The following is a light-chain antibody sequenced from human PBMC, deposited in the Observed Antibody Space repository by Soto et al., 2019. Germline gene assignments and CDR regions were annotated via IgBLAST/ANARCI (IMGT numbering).Light chain of an antibody. CDR2: SAS. V-gene: IGKV3-15*01. Sequence: EIVMTQSPATLSVSPGERATLSCRASQSVSSNLAWYQQKPGQAPRLLIYSASTRATGIPARFSGSGSGTEFTLTISSLQSEDFAVYYCQHYNNWLMWTFGQGTKVEIK. CDR1: QSVSSN. J-gene: IGKJ1*01. CDR3: QHYNNWLMWT.